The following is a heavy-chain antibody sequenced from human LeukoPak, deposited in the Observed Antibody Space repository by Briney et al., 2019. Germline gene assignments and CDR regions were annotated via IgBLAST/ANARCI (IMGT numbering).Heavy chain of an antibody. J-gene: IGHJ6*02. CDR3: TTDPNTYYDFWSGYYPNYYYGMDV. Sequence: GGSLRLSCAASGFTFSTAWMNWVRQAPGKGLEWVGRIKSSNDGGAIDYAAFVKGRFTISRDDSKNTLYLQMNSLKTEDTAVYYCTTDPNTYYDFWSGYYPNYYYGMDVWGQGTTVTVSS. D-gene: IGHD3-3*01. CDR1: GFTFSTAW. CDR2: IKSSNDGGAI. V-gene: IGHV3-15*07.